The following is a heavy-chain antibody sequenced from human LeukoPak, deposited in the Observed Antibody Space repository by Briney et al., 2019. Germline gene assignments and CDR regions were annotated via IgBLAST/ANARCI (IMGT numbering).Heavy chain of an antibody. D-gene: IGHD4-17*01. V-gene: IGHV4-59*08. CDR3: AIHYGGLDY. Sequence: PSQTLSLTCTVSGGSISSYYWSWIRQPPGKGLEWIGYIYYSGSTNYNPSLKSRVTISVDTSKNQFSLKLSSVTAADTAVYYCAIHYGGLDYWGQGTLVTVSS. CDR2: IYYSGST. CDR1: GGSISSYY. J-gene: IGHJ4*02.